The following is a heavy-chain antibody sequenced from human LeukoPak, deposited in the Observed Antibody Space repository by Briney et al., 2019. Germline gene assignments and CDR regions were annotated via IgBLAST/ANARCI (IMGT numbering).Heavy chain of an antibody. CDR3: ARDVVVDYYYYYMDV. D-gene: IGHD2-2*01. Sequence: PGGSLRLSCAASGFTFSSYWMSWVRQAPGKGLEWVANIKQDGSEKYYVDSVKGRFTISRDNAKNSLYLQMKSLRAEDTAVYYCARDVVVDYYYYYMDVWGKGTTVTVSS. CDR1: GFTFSSYW. CDR2: IKQDGSEK. J-gene: IGHJ6*03. V-gene: IGHV3-7*01.